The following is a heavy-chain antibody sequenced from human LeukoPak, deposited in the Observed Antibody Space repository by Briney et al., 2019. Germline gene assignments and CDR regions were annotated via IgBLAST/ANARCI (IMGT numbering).Heavy chain of an antibody. CDR1: GGTFSSYA. CDR2: IIPIFGTA. V-gene: IGHV1-69*05. J-gene: IGHJ3*02. D-gene: IGHD1-26*01. CDR3: ARDSGDSTVGGAFDI. Sequence: SVKVSCKASGGTFSSYAISWVRQAPGQGLEWMGGIIPIFGTANYAQKFQGRVTITTDESTSTAYMELSSVRSEDTAVYYCARDSGDSTVGGAFDIWGQGTMVTVSS.